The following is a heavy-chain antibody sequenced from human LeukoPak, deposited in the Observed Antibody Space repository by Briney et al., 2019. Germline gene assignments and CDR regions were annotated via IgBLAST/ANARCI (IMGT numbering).Heavy chain of an antibody. J-gene: IGHJ4*02. CDR3: VNGCDSRGYCCYFDY. CDR1: GLTFINHG. D-gene: IGHD3-22*01. CDR2: IPYDGANK. Sequence: GGSLRLSCTASGLTFINHGMHWVRQAPGKGLEWVAFIPYDGANKYYADSVKGRFTISRDTSKNMLYLQMSSLSAEDTALYYCVNGCDSRGYCCYFDYWGQGALVTVSS. V-gene: IGHV3-30*02.